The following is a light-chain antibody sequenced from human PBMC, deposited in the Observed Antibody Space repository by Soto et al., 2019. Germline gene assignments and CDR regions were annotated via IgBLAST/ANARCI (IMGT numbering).Light chain of an antibody. CDR3: EQSYSIRS. CDR1: QSISRY. CDR2: AAS. V-gene: IGKV1-39*01. Sequence: DIQMTQSPSSLSASVGDRVTITCRASQSISRYLNWYQQKPGKAPKLLIYAASSLQSGVPSRFSGSGSGTDFTLTISSLQSEDFATYYCEQSYSIRSFGQGTKVEIK. J-gene: IGKJ1*01.